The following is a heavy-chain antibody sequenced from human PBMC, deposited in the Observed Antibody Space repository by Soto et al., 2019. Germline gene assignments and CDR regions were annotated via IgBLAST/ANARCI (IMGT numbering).Heavy chain of an antibody. CDR3: ARNNGDYPDTADY. D-gene: IGHD4-17*01. CDR2: IWYDGSNK. Sequence: PGGSLRLSCAASGFTFSSYGMHWVRQAPCKGLEWVAVIWYDGSNKYYADSVKGRFTISRDNSKNTLYLQMNSLRAEDTAVYYCARNNGDYPDTADYWGQGTLVTVSS. J-gene: IGHJ4*02. V-gene: IGHV3-33*01. CDR1: GFTFSSYG.